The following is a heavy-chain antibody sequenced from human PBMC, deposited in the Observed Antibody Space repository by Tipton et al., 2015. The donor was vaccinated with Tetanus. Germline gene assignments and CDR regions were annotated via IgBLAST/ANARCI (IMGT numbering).Heavy chain of an antibody. D-gene: IGHD3-3*01. CDR1: GFTFTNSA. V-gene: IGHV3-23*01. CDR2: ITGSGGST. Sequence: SLRLSCTASGFTFTNSAMSWVRQAPGKGLEWVSAITGSGGSTYYADSVKGRFTISRDNSKNTLYLQMNSLRAEDTALYYCAKGLGFYGMDVWGQGTTVTVSS. J-gene: IGHJ6*02. CDR3: AKGLGFYGMDV.